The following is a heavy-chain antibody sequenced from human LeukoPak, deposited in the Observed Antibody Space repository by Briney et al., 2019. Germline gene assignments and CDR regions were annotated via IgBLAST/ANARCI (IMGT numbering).Heavy chain of an antibody. CDR3: ARSIDYDILTGYYRGGFDY. V-gene: IGHV1-69*13. CDR2: IIPIFGTA. D-gene: IGHD3-9*01. Sequence: ASVKVSCKASGGTFSSYAISWVRQAPGQGLEWMGGIIPIFGTANYAQKFQGRVTITADESTSTAYMELSSLRSEDTAVYYCARSIDYDILTGYYRGGFDYWGQGTLVTVSS. CDR1: GGTFSSYA. J-gene: IGHJ4*02.